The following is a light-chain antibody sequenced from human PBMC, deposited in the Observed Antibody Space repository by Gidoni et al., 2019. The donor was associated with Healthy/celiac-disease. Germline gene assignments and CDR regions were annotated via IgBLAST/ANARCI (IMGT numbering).Light chain of an antibody. V-gene: IGLV1-44*01. Sequence: LTQPPSASGTPGQRVTISCSGSSSNIGSNTVNWYQQLPGTAPKLLIYSNNQRPSGVPDRFSGSKSGTSASLAISGLQSEDEADYYCAAWDDSLNGVVFGGGTKLTVL. CDR2: SNN. CDR3: AAWDDSLNGVV. CDR1: SSNIGSNT. J-gene: IGLJ2*01.